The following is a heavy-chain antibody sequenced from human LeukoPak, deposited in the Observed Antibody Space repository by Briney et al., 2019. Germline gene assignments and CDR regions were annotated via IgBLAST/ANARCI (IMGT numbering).Heavy chain of an antibody. J-gene: IGHJ4*02. D-gene: IGHD2-2*01. CDR3: AKAHTLCSSTSCYFDY. CDR1: GFTLSSYA. CDR2: ISGSGGIT. V-gene: IGHV3-23*01. Sequence: GGSLRLSCAVSGFTLSSYAMSWVRQAPGKGLEWVSVISGSGGITYYADSVKGRFTISRDNSKNPLYLQMNSLRAEDTAIYYCAKAHTLCSSTSCYFDYWGQGTLVTVSS.